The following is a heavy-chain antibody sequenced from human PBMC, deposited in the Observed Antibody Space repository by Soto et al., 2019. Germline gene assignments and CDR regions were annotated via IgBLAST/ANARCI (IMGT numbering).Heavy chain of an antibody. D-gene: IGHD6-13*01. J-gene: IGHJ3*02. CDR1: GGTFSSYA. Sequence: QVQLVQSGAEVKKPGSSVKVSCKASGGTFSSYAISWVRQAPGQGLEWMGGIIPIFGTANYAQKFQGRVTITADESTRPAYMEASRLGSEETAGDYCARILPQQLSSSPFGIWGPGTMVTVSS. V-gene: IGHV1-69*01. CDR3: ARILPQQLSSSPFGI. CDR2: IIPIFGTA.